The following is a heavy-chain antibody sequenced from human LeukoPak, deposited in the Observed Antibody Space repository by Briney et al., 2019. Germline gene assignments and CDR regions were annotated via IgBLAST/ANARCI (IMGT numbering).Heavy chain of an antibody. D-gene: IGHD1-26*01. CDR1: GYTFTSYA. V-gene: IGHV1-3*01. CDR2: INAGNGNT. J-gene: IGHJ4*02. CDR3: ARGRGYSGSSARFDY. Sequence: GASVKVSCKASGYTFTSYAMHWVRQAPGQRLEWMGWINAGNGNTRYSQKFQGRVTITRDTSASTAYMEPSSLRSEDTAVYYCARGRGYSGSSARFDYWGQGTLVTVSS.